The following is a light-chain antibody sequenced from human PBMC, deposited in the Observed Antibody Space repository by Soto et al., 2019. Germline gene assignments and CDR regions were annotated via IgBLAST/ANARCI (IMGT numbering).Light chain of an antibody. CDR2: GTI. CDR3: QQYGSPMWT. V-gene: IGKV3-20*01. J-gene: IGKJ1*01. CDR1: QSITSSY. Sequence: EIVLTQSPGTLSLSPGERATLSCRASQSITSSYLAWYQQKPGQAPRLLISGTISRATGIPDRFSGSGSGTDFTLTISRLEPEDFAVYYCQQYGSPMWTFGQATKVDIK.